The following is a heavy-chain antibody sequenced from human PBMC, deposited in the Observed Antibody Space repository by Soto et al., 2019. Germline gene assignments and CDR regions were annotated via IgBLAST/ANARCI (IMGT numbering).Heavy chain of an antibody. Sequence: EVQLVESGGGLVKPGGSLRLSCAASGFTFSNAWMSWVRQAPGKGLEWVGRIKSKTDGGTTDYAAPVKGRFTIARDDSRNTLYVQMNSLKTEDTDVYYCTTDIGHGGRDYWGQGTLVTVSS. CDR1: GFTFSNAW. CDR3: TTDIGHGGRDY. D-gene: IGHD2-15*01. J-gene: IGHJ4*02. CDR2: IKSKTDGGTT. V-gene: IGHV3-15*01.